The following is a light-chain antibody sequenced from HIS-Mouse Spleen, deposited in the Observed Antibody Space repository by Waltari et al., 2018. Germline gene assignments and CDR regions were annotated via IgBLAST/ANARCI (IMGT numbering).Light chain of an antibody. V-gene: IGLV1-44*01. Sequence: QSVLTQPPSASGTPGQRVTISCSGSSSNLGSNPVNWYQQLPGTAPKLLIYSNNQRPSGVPDRFSGSKSGTSASLAISGLQSEDEADYYCAAWDDSLNGPVFGGGTKLTVL. CDR3: AAWDDSLNGPV. CDR1: SSNLGSNP. CDR2: SNN. J-gene: IGLJ2*01.